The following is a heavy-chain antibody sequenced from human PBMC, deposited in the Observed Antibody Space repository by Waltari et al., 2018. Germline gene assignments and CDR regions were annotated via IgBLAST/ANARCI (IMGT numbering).Heavy chain of an antibody. Sequence: EVQLVQSGAEVKKPGESLKISCKGSGYSVTNYWIGWVRQMPGKGLESLGIIYPGDSETRFNPSFQGQVTISVDKSITTAYLQWSSLKASDTAMYYCARRERGDGYTGAFDVWGQGTMVTVSS. CDR3: ARRERGDGYTGAFDV. J-gene: IGHJ3*01. CDR1: GYSVTNYW. CDR2: IYPGDSET. D-gene: IGHD5-12*01. V-gene: IGHV5-51*01.